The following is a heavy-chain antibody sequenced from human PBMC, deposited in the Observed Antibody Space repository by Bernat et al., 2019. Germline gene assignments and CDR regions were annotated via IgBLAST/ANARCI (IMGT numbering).Heavy chain of an antibody. V-gene: IGHV3-21*01. Sequence: EVQLVESGGGLVKPGGSLRLSCAASGFTFSSYSMNWVRQAPGKGLEWVSSISSSSSYIYYADSVKGRFNISRDNAKNSLYLQMNSLRAEDTAVYYCAREGYSSSSMYYYYYGMDVWGQGTTVTVSS. CDR2: ISSSSSYI. CDR3: AREGYSSSSMYYYYYGMDV. J-gene: IGHJ6*02. D-gene: IGHD6-6*01. CDR1: GFTFSSYS.